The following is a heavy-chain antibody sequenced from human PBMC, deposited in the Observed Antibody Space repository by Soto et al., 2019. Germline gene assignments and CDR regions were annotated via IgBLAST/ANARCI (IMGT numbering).Heavy chain of an antibody. Sequence: EVQLVESGGGLVQHGRSLTLSCAASGFSFEDYAMHWVRHAPGKCLEWVSGIAWNSDIIGYADSVKGRFTISRDNGKNSLYLQMNSLRPEDTALYYCAKDHYGSAIYGMDVWCQGTTVTVSS. V-gene: IGHV3-9*01. D-gene: IGHD3-10*01. J-gene: IGHJ6*02. CDR2: IAWNSDII. CDR1: GFSFEDYA. CDR3: AKDHYGSAIYGMDV.